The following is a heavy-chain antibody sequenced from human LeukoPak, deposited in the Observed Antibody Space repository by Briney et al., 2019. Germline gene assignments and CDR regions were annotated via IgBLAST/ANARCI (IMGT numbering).Heavy chain of an antibody. CDR3: VTDPLPGSGNY. J-gene: IGHJ4*02. V-gene: IGHV3-48*03. CDR1: GFTFNIYE. CDR2: ISSSGNTI. D-gene: IGHD3-10*01. Sequence: PGGSLRLSCAASGFTFNIYEMNWVRQAPGRGLEWLSVISSSGNTIYYADSVKGRFTVSRDNAKTSLYLQMNSLGAEDTAVYYCVTDPLPGSGNYWGQGTLVTVSS.